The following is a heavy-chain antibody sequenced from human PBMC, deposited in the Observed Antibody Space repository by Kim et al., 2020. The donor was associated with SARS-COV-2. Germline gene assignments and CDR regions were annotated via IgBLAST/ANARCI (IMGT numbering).Heavy chain of an antibody. Sequence: INTAGAVKGRFTISRDNAKTSLYRQLNRLRDEATAVYYCARDSSSAASFDYWGQGTLVTVSS. V-gene: IGHV3-48*03. CDR2: I. J-gene: IGHJ4*02. D-gene: IGHD6-6*01. CDR3: ARDSSSAASFDY.